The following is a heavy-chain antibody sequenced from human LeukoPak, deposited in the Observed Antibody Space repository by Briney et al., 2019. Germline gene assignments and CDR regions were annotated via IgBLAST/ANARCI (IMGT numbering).Heavy chain of an antibody. D-gene: IGHD3-22*01. CDR3: AKLRDFFDSSGQFDY. CDR1: GFTFSSYA. V-gene: IGHV3-23*01. CDR2: ISGSGDGT. J-gene: IGHJ4*02. Sequence: PGGSLRLSCAASGFTFSSYAMSWVRQAPGKGLEWVSAISGSGDGTFYADSVKGRFTISRDNSKNTLYLQMNSLRAEDTAIYYCAKLRDFFDSSGQFDYWGQGTLVTVSS.